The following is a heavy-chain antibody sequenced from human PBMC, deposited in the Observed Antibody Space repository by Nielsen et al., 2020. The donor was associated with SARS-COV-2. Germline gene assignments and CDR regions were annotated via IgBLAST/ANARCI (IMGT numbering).Heavy chain of an antibody. J-gene: IGHJ6*03. CDR3: ASQWYYYDSSGYYASYYYYYYMDV. CDR2: INHSGST. D-gene: IGHD3-22*01. CDR1: GGSFSGYY. V-gene: IGHV4-34*01. Sequence: SETLSLTCAVYGGSFSGYYWSWIRQPPGKGLEWIGEINHSGSTNYNPSLKSRVTISVDTSKNQFSLKLSSVTAADTAVYYCASQWYYYDSSGYYASYYYYYYMDVWGKGTTVTVSS.